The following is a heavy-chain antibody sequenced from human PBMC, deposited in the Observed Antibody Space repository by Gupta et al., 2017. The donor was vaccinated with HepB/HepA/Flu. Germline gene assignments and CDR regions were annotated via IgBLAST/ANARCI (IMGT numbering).Heavy chain of an antibody. CDR3: ARPSESIQLWANSSAFDI. Sequence: QVQLVQSGAEVKKPGASVTVSCKASGYTFTGYYMHWVRQAPGQGLEWMGWINPNSGGTNYAQKFQGWVTMTRDTSISTAYMELSRLRSDDTAVYYCARPSESIQLWANSSAFDIWGQGTMVTVSS. D-gene: IGHD5-18*01. CDR1: GYTFTGYY. V-gene: IGHV1-2*04. J-gene: IGHJ3*02. CDR2: INPNSGGT.